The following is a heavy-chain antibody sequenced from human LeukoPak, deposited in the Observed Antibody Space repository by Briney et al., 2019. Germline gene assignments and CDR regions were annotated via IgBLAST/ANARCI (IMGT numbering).Heavy chain of an antibody. J-gene: IGHJ4*02. CDR2: VSASGSST. D-gene: IGHD6-25*01. CDR1: GFTISSCA. Sequence: GGSLRLSCAASGFTISSCAMNWVRQTPGKGLEWVSTVSASGSSTYYADSVKGRFTISRDKSKNTLYLQMNSLRAEDSAMYYCTKGSGSDLWGHCDCWGQGTLVTVSS. CDR3: TKGSGSDLWGHCDC. V-gene: IGHV3-23*01.